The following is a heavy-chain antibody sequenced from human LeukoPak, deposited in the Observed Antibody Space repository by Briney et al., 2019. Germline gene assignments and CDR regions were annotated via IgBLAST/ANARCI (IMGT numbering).Heavy chain of an antibody. V-gene: IGHV4-39*01. J-gene: IGHJ5*02. Sequence: SETLSLTCTFSGGSVSSYYWGWIRQPPGKGLEWIGSIYYSGSTYYNPSLKSRVTISVDTSKNQFSLKLSSVTAADTAVYYCARLGYGSGSYSGNRFDPWGQGTLVTVSS. CDR1: GGSVSSYY. D-gene: IGHD3-10*01. CDR3: ARLGYGSGSYSGNRFDP. CDR2: IYYSGST.